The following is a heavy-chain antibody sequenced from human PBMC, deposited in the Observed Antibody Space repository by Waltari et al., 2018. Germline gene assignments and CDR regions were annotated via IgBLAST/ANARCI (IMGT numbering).Heavy chain of an antibody. J-gene: IGHJ4*02. CDR2: IIPIFGTA. CDR3: ARDSSSSGFLIGLYYFDY. Sequence: QVQLVQSGAEVKKPGSSVKVSCKASGGTFSSYAISWVRQAPGQGLEWMGRIIPIFGTANYAQKFQGRVTITADKSTSTAYMELSSLRSEDTAVYYCARDSSSSGFLIGLYYFDYWGQGTLVTVSS. CDR1: GGTFSSYA. D-gene: IGHD6-6*01. V-gene: IGHV1-69*08.